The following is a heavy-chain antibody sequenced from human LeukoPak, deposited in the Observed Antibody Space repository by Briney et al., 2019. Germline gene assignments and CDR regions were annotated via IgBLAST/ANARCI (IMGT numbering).Heavy chain of an antibody. J-gene: IGHJ5*02. CDR1: GFSFSDFA. V-gene: IGHV3-30*02. CDR2: IRYDGSNK. CDR3: ATDVHPGNDWFDP. Sequence: GGSPRLSCAASGFSFSDFAMHWVRQAPGKGLEWVAFIRYDGSNKYYADSVKGRFTISRDDSKNTLYLQMNSLRTEDTAVHYCATDVHPGNDWFDPWGQGTLVTVSS. D-gene: IGHD1-1*01.